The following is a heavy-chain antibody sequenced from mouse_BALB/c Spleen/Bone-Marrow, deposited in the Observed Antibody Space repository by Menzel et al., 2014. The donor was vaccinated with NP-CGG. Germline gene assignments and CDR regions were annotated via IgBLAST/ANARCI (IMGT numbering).Heavy chain of an antibody. V-gene: IGHV5-17*02. J-gene: IGHJ2*01. Sequence: EVHLVESGGGSVQPGGSRKLSCAASGFTFXSFGMHWVRQAPEKGLEWVAFISTGSTIIYYADTVKGRFTISRDNPNNTLFLQMTSLRSEDTAMYYCARSHFYGNFFDYWGQGTTLTVSS. D-gene: IGHD2-1*01. CDR1: GFTFXSFG. CDR2: ISTGSTII. CDR3: ARSHFYGNFFDY.